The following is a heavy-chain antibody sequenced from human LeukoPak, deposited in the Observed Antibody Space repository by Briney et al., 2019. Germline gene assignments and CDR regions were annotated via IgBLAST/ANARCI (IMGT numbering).Heavy chain of an antibody. V-gene: IGHV3-23*01. Sequence: PGGSLRLSCVASGFTFSDYAMNWVRQAPGKGLEWVSTFKTKYHQVYYAESVRGRFTISRDNSKNTLYLQMNSLRAEDTAVYYCAKDRMGDWPDTGCDYWGQGTLVTVSS. CDR1: GFTFSDYA. CDR2: FKTKYHQV. J-gene: IGHJ4*02. D-gene: IGHD2-21*02. CDR3: AKDRMGDWPDTGCDY.